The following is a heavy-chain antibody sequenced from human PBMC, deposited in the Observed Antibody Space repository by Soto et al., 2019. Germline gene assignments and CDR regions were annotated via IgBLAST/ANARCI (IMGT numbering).Heavy chain of an antibody. V-gene: IGHV1-18*04. Sequence: ASVKVSCKASGYTFTGYYMHWVRQAPGQGLEWMGWISLYSGNTDYAQKFQGRVTMTTDTSTSTAYMELRSLTSDDTAVYYCARDRSSSDHWGQGTLVTVSS. D-gene: IGHD6-6*01. CDR3: ARDRSSSDH. CDR1: GYTFTGYY. CDR2: ISLYSGNT. J-gene: IGHJ4*02.